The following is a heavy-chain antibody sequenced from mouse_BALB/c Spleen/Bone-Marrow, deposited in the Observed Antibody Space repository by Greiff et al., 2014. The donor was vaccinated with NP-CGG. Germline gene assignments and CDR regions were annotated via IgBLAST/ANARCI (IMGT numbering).Heavy chain of an antibody. CDR3: TRSNYGYWYFDV. V-gene: IGHV1S81*02. CDR1: GYSFTRYY. CDR2: INPSNGGT. D-gene: IGHD1-1*01. Sequence: QVHVKQSGAELVKPGASVKSSCKASGYSFTRYYMYWVRQRPGQGLEWIGEINPSNGGTNFNEKFKSKATLTVDKSSSTAYMQFSSLTSEDSAVYYCTRSNYGYWYFDVWGAGTTVTVSS. J-gene: IGHJ1*01.